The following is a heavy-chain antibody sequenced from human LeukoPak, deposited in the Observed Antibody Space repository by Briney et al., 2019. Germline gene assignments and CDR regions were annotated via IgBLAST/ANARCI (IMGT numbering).Heavy chain of an antibody. CDR1: GFSFRDYP. D-gene: IGHD3-16*02. V-gene: IGHV3-23*01. Sequence: GGSLRLSCEAAGFSFRDYPMGWVRRASGKRLEWVSGISAGADVIFYADPVKGRFTISRDNSKNTLYLQMNSLRAEDSAEYYCATHMGDCSDYVWGSYRFDNWGQGTLVTVSS. J-gene: IGHJ4*02. CDR3: ATHMGDCSDYVWGSYRFDN. CDR2: ISAGADVI.